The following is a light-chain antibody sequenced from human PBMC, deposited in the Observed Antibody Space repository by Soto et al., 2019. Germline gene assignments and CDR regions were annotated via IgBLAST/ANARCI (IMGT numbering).Light chain of an antibody. V-gene: IGKV1-6*01. J-gene: IGKJ1*01. CDR1: QGIRND. Sequence: AIQITQSPSSLSASVGDRVTITCRASQGIRNDLGWYQQKPGKAPKLLIYAASSLQSGVPSRFSGSGSGTDFTLTISSLQPEDFATYFCQQSYSTPPWTFGQGTKVDIK. CDR3: QQSYSTPPWT. CDR2: AAS.